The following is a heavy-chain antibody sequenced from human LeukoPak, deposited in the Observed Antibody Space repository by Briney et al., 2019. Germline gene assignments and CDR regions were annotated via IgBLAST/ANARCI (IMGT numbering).Heavy chain of an antibody. Sequence: SETPSLTCTVSGGSISSYYWSWIRQPPGKGLEWIWYINYSGSTNYNPSLKSRVTISVDTSKNPFSLKLSSVTAADTAVYYCARHSQYQLLYFDCWGQGTLVTVSS. CDR3: ARHSQYQLLYFDC. CDR1: GGSISSYY. CDR2: INYSGST. V-gene: IGHV4-59*08. J-gene: IGHJ4*02. D-gene: IGHD2-2*01.